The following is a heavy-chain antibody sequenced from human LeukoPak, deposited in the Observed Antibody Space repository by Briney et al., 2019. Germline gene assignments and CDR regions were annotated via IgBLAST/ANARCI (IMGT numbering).Heavy chain of an antibody. CDR3: ANRSVREAGAAERYGGFDY. Sequence: GGSLRLSWAPAGLTASTYRMHWVRQAPGKGLEWVAAISFDGSYKYYGDSVKGRLTISRDNSKNTLYLQMNSLRAEDTAVYYSANRSVREAGAAERYGGFDYWGQGTLVTVSS. J-gene: IGHJ4*02. D-gene: IGHD4-23*01. CDR2: ISFDGSYK. CDR1: GLTASTYR. V-gene: IGHV3-30*18.